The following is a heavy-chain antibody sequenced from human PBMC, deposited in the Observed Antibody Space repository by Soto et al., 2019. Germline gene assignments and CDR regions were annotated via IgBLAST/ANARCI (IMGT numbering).Heavy chain of an antibody. CDR2: IYPGDSDT. CDR1: GYSFAGYW. V-gene: IGHV5-51*01. J-gene: IGHJ6*02. CDR3: ARHPPHSYYNLSVDIHDHYYGMDV. Sequence: PGESLKISCRGSGYSFAGYWVGWVRQMPGKGLEWMGIIYPGDSDTRYSPSFQGQVTISADKSISTAYLQWSSLKASDTAMYYCARHPPHSYYNLSVDIHDHYYGMDVWGQGTTVTVSS. D-gene: IGHD3-10*01.